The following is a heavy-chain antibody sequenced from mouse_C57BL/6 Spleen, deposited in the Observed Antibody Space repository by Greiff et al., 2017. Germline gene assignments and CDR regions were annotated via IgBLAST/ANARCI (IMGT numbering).Heavy chain of an antibody. Sequence: QVQLKEPGAELVKPGASVKMSCKASGYTFTSYWITWVKQRPGQGLEWIGDIYPGSGSTNYNEKFKSKATLTVDTSSSTAYMQLSSLTSEDSAVYYCAREGITTVVTPLYAMDYWGQGTSVTVSS. V-gene: IGHV1-55*01. CDR2: IYPGSGST. J-gene: IGHJ4*01. D-gene: IGHD1-1*01. CDR1: GYTFTSYW. CDR3: AREGITTVVTPLYAMDY.